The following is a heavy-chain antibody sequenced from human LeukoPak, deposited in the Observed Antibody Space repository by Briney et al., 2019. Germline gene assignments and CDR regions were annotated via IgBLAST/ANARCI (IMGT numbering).Heavy chain of an antibody. CDR2: IYYSGST. CDR3: ARERIADVYYFDY. Sequence: SETLSLTCTVSGGSISSYYWSWIRQPPGKGLEWIGYIYYSGSTNYNPSLKSRVTISVDTSKNQFSLKLSSVTAADTAVYYCARERIADVYYFDYWGQGTLVTVSS. V-gene: IGHV4-59*12. CDR1: GGSISSYY. D-gene: IGHD6-6*01. J-gene: IGHJ4*02.